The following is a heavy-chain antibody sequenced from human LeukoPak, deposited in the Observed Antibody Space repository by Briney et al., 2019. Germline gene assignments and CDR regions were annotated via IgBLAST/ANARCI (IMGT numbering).Heavy chain of an antibody. CDR3: ARDGTMVRGLDYNWFDP. J-gene: IGHJ5*02. D-gene: IGHD3-10*01. CDR2: ISTCNGNS. CDR1: GYTCSSYG. V-gene: IGHV1-18*01. Sequence: ASVKLSCKASGYTCSSYGISWVRQPPGQGLEWMGRISTCNGNSTYAKKVQDRVTMTTETSSKKAYSVLRSLRSDDTAVYYWARDGTMVRGLDYNWFDPWGQGTLVTVSS.